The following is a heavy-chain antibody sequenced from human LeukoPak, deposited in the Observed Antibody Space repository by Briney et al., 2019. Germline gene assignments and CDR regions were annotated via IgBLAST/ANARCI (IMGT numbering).Heavy chain of an antibody. CDR1: GFTVSSNY. D-gene: IGHD1-26*01. V-gene: IGHV3-66*01. Sequence: GGSLRLSCAASGFTVSSNYMNWVRQAPGKGLEWVSVIYSDGSTYYADSVKGRLTISRDNSKDTLYLQMSSLRAEDTAVYYCATVGAHSDYWGQGTPVTVSS. CDR2: IYSDGST. J-gene: IGHJ4*02. CDR3: ATVGAHSDY.